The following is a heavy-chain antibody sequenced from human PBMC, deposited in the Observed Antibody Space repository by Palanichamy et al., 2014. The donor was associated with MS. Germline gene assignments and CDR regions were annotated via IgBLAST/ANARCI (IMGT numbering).Heavy chain of an antibody. CDR1: GYTFTSYA. Sequence: QVQLVQSGAEVKKPGASVKVSCKASGYTFTSYAMHWVRQAPGQRFEWMGWINAGDGNTKYSQKFQGRVTITRDTSASTAYMELSSLRSEDTAVYYCARVSHYYDSSGYLGYWGQGTLVTVSS. CDR2: INAGDGNT. V-gene: IGHV1-3*01. J-gene: IGHJ4*02. CDR3: ARVSHYYDSSGYLGY. D-gene: IGHD3-22*01.